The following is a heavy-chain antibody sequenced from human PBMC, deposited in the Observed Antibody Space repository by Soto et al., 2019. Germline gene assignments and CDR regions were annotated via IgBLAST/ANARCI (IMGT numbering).Heavy chain of an antibody. CDR3: GRSPGYSYGDY. CDR1: ACTFTSYV. D-gene: IGHD5-18*01. CDR2: INAGNGNT. J-gene: IGHJ4*02. Sequence: SVNSSSKTSACTFTSYVTHGAGQAPKQRPEWMGWINAGNGNTKYSQNFQGIVTITSTTSAVTAYMELSSLRSEDTAVYYCGRSPGYSYGDYWGQANLVTVSS. V-gene: IGHV1-3*01.